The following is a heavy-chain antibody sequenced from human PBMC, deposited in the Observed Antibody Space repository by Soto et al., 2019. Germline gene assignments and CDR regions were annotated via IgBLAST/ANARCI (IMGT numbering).Heavy chain of an antibody. CDR1: GFTFSSYG. J-gene: IGHJ4*02. Sequence: GVSLRLSCAASGFTFSSYGMHWVRQAPGKGLEWVAVIWHDGSYKRYVDSVKDRFIISRDNPKNTLFLQMNSLRAEDTAVYYCARDGGSGSYSVFFDYWGQGTLVTVSS. V-gene: IGHV3-33*01. CDR2: IWHDGSYK. CDR3: ARDGGSGSYSVFFDY. D-gene: IGHD3-10*01.